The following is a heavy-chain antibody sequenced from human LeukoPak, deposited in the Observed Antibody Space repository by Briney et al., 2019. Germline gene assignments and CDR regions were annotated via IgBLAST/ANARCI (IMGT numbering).Heavy chain of an antibody. D-gene: IGHD3-10*01. Sequence: ASVKVSCKVSGYTLTELSMHWVRQAPGKGLEWMGGFDPEDGETIYAQKFQGRVTMTEDTSTDTAYMELSSLRSEDTAVYYCATRLLWFGELSTPFDYWGQGTLVTVSS. CDR3: ATRLLWFGELSTPFDY. CDR2: FDPEDGET. V-gene: IGHV1-24*01. CDR1: GYTLTELS. J-gene: IGHJ4*02.